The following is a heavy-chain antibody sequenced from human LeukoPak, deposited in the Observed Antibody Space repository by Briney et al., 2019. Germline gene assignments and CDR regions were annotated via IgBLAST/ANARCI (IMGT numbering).Heavy chain of an antibody. CDR3: ARGVTDRDYDFWSGYYSLYYYYYYMDV. CDR2: INHSGST. J-gene: IGHJ6*03. V-gene: IGHV4-34*01. CDR1: GGSFSGYY. D-gene: IGHD3-3*01. Sequence: SETLSLTCAVYGGSFSGYYWSWIRQPPGKGLEWIGEINHSGSTNYDPSLKSRVTISVDTSKNQFSLKLSSVTAADTAVYYCARGVTDRDYDFWSGYYSLYYYYYYMDVWGKGTTVTVSS.